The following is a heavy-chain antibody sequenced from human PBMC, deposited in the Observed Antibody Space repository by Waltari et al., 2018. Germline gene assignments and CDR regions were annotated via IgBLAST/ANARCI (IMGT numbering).Heavy chain of an antibody. CDR3: ARVREDFWSGFYH. CDR1: GFTFRTYW. V-gene: IGHV3-7*01. D-gene: IGHD3-3*01. CDR2: IKQDGSEK. J-gene: IGHJ4*02. Sequence: EVQLVESGGGLLQPGGSLRVSCAASGFTFRTYWMSWVRQAPGKGMEWVADIKQDGSEKYYVDSVKGRFTISRDNTNNSLYLQMNSLRAEDTAVYYCARVREDFWSGFYHWGQGALVTVSS.